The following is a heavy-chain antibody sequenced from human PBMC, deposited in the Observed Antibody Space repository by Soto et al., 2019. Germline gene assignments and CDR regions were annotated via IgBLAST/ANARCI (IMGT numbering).Heavy chain of an antibody. J-gene: IGHJ5*02. D-gene: IGHD3-9*01. CDR1: GGTFSSYT. CDR3: ARDYDILTGYFVKGSNWFDP. V-gene: IGHV1-69*04. Sequence: SVKVSCKASGGTFSSYTISWVRQAPGQGLEWMGRIIPILGIANYAQKFQGRVTITADKSTSTAYMELSSLRSEDTAVYYCARDYDILTGYFVKGSNWFDPWGQGTLVTVSS. CDR2: IIPILGIA.